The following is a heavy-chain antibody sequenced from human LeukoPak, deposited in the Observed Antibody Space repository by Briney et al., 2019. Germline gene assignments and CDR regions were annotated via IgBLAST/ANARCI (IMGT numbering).Heavy chain of an antibody. D-gene: IGHD7-27*01. CDR1: GFTFSNYA. Sequence: PGGSLRLSCAASGFTFSNYAMSWVRQAPGKGLKWVSAISGSDDYTYYADSVKGRFTISRDNSKNTLYLQMNSLRAEDTAIYYRAKDGVGNWDYFGYWGQGTLVTVSS. J-gene: IGHJ4*02. V-gene: IGHV3-23*01. CDR3: AKDGVGNWDYFGY. CDR2: ISGSDDYT.